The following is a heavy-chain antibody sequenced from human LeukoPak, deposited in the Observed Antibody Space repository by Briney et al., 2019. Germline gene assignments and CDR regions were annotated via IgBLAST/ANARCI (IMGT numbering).Heavy chain of an antibody. V-gene: IGHV1-2*02. CDR1: GYTFTGYY. Sequence: GASVKVSCKASGYTFTGYYMHWVRQAPGQGLEWMGWINPNSGGTNYAQKFQGRVTMTRDTSISTAYMELSRLRSDDTAVYYCARDRRTPGDYGSSRHDPWGQGTLVTVSS. CDR2: INPNSGGT. CDR3: ARDRRTPGDYGSSRHDP. J-gene: IGHJ5*02. D-gene: IGHD3-10*01.